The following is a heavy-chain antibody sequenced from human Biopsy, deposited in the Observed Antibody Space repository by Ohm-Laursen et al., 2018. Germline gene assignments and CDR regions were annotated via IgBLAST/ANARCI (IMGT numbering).Heavy chain of an antibody. J-gene: IGHJ6*02. CDR2: MKTYNANT. CDR1: CYIFTSYG. V-gene: IGHV1-18*01. CDR3: ARDYQPKIMTIHYYYYGTDV. D-gene: IGHD2-2*01. Sequence: SVNASCKASCYIFTSYGISWARHPPGQGLEWKAWMKTYNANTNYTQKVQGRVTMTTDTSTSTAYMELRRLRSDDTAVYYSARDYQPKIMTIHYYYYGTDVWGLGTTVTVSS.